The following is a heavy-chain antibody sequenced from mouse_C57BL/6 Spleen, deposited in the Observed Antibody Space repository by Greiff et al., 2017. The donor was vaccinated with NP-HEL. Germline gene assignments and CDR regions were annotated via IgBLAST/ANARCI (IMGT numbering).Heavy chain of an antibody. CDR1: GFTFSSYA. J-gene: IGHJ2*01. CDR2: ISSGGDYI. V-gene: IGHV5-9-1*02. CDR3: TRDRRGGYFDY. Sequence: EVQGVESGEGLVKPGGSLKLSCAASGFTFSSYAMSWVRQTPEKRLEWVAYISSGGDYIYYADTVKGRFTISRDNARNTLYLQMSSLKSEDTAMYYCTRDRRGGYFDYWGQGTTLTVSS.